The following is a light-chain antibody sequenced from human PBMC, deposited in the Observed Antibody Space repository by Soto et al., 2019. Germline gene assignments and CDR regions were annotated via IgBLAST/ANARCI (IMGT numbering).Light chain of an antibody. CDR3: QQRNNWYT. CDR2: DAS. J-gene: IGKJ2*01. CDR1: QSVRSY. Sequence: EIVLTQSPATLSLSPGERATLSCRASQSVRSYLAWYQQKPGQAPRLLIYDASNRASGIPARFSGSGSGTDFTLTISSLEPEDFAVYYCQQRNNWYTFGQGTKLEIK. V-gene: IGKV3-11*01.